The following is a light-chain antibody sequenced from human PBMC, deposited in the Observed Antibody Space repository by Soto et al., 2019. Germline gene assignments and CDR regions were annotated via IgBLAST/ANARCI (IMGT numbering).Light chain of an antibody. J-gene: IGKJ4*01. CDR2: GAS. V-gene: IGKV1-17*03. CDR1: QDISNY. CDR3: LQHKSHPLT. Sequence: DIQMTQSPSAMSASVGDRVTITCRASQDISNYLAWFQQKPGKIPKRLIHGASSLHSGVLSRFSGSGSGTEFTLTISSLQSEDFATYYCLQHKSHPLTFGGGTKVDIK.